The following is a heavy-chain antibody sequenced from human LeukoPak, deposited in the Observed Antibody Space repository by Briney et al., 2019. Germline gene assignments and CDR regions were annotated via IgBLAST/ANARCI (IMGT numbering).Heavy chain of an antibody. D-gene: IGHD2-21*02. V-gene: IGHV3-74*01. CDR2: IDSGGRST. CDR1: GFTFSNYW. Sequence: GGSLRLSCVASGFTFSNYWMHWVRQAPGKGLVWVSRIDSGGRSTNYADSVKGRFTISRDNAKNTLYLQMNSLRVEDTAVYYCVRDKEVVTGIGCFDPWGQGTLVTVSS. J-gene: IGHJ5*02. CDR3: VRDKEVVTGIGCFDP.